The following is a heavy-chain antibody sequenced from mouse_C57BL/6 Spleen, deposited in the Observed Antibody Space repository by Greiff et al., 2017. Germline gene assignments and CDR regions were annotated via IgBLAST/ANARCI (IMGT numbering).Heavy chain of an antibody. CDR2: IDPSDSYT. CDR3: ARLMVTTFDY. D-gene: IGHD2-2*01. V-gene: IGHV1-69*01. Sequence: QVQLQQPGAELVMPGASVKLSCKASGYTFTSYWMHWVKQRPGQGLEWIGEIDPSDSYTNYNQKFKGKSTLTVDKSSSTAYMQLSSLTSEDSAVYYCARLMVTTFDYWGQGTTLTVSS. CDR1: GYTFTSYW. J-gene: IGHJ2*01.